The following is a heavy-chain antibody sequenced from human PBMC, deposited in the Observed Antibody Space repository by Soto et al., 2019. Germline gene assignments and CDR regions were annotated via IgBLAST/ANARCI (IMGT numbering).Heavy chain of an antibody. J-gene: IGHJ4*02. CDR2: IYYSGST. CDR3: ARHQGYYDMLTGYTTYYFDT. V-gene: IGHV4-59*08. D-gene: IGHD3-9*01. Sequence: SETLSLTCTVSGGSISSYYWSWIRQPPGKGLEWIGYIYYSGSTNYNPSLKSRVTISLDTPKNQFSLKLSSVTAADTAVYYCARHQGYYDMLTGYTTYYFDTWGQGSLVTVSS. CDR1: GGSISSYY.